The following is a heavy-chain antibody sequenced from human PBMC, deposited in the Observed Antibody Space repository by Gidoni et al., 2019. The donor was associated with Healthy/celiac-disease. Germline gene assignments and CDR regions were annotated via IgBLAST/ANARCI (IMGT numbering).Heavy chain of an antibody. J-gene: IGHJ4*02. CDR2: IYYSGST. CDR1: GGSISSSSYY. CDR3: AREEGITMILYYFDY. D-gene: IGHD3-22*01. Sequence: QLQLQESGPGLVKPSETLSRTCTVSGGSISSSSYYWGWIRQPPGKGLEWIGSIYYSGSTYYNPSLKSRVTISVDTSKNQFSLKLSSVTAADTAVYYCAREEGITMILYYFDYWGQGTLVTVSS. V-gene: IGHV4-39*07.